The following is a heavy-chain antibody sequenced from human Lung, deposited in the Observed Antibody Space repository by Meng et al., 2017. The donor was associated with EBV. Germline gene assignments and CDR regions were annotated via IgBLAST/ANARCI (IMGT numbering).Heavy chain of an antibody. CDR1: GGSFSGYY. V-gene: IGHV4-34*01. CDR2: INHSGST. D-gene: IGHD3-10*01. Sequence: GQLQQWGAGLLKSSETLSLTCAVYGGSFSGYYWSWIRQPPGKGLEWIGEINHSGSTNYNPSLKSRVTISVDTSKNQFSLKLSSVTAADTAVDYCARRRGGSGRDCWGQGTLVTAPQ. CDR3: ARRRGGSGRDC. J-gene: IGHJ4*02.